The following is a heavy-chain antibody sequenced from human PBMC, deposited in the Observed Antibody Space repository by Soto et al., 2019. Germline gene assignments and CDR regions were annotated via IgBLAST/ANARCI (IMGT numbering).Heavy chain of an antibody. D-gene: IGHD2-8*01. CDR1: AGSISSINW. V-gene: IGHV4-4*02. CDR2: IYHSGST. Sequence: QVQLQESGPGLVKPSGTLSLTCAVSAGSISSINWWSWVRQPPGKGLQWIGEIYHSGSTNCNPSPKSRLTISVDKSKNQFSLKLSSVTAADTAVYYLARRGYCTNGGCGYSMDVWGQRTTVT. CDR3: ARRGYCTNGGCGYSMDV. J-gene: IGHJ6*01.